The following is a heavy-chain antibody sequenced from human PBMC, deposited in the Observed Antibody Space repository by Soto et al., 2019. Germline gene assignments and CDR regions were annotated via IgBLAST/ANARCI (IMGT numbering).Heavy chain of an antibody. CDR2: VSPPFRTS. Sequence: QVQLVQSGAEVKKPGSSVKVSCKTSGVSFNNNGIGWVRQAPGHGLEWMGGVSPPFRTSNYARKFQGRISITADASPGTVNMELSSLTSEHTAQYYRARVLYYGSGSYSPYGMDVWGQGTTVTVSS. D-gene: IGHD3-10*01. CDR3: ARVLYYGSGSYSPYGMDV. V-gene: IGHV1-69*01. CDR1: GVSFNNNG. J-gene: IGHJ6*02.